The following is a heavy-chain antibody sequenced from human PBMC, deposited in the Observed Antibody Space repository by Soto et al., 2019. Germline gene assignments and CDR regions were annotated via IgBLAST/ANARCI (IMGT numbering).Heavy chain of an antibody. D-gene: IGHD6-6*01. CDR2: ISSSSSYI. CDR1: GFTFSSYS. CDR3: ARDFRGLLAARHYYYGMDV. V-gene: IGHV3-21*01. J-gene: IGHJ6*02. Sequence: GGSLRLSCAASGFTFSSYSMNWVRQAPGKGLEWVSSISSSSSYIYYADSVKGRFTISRDNAKNSLYLQMNSLRAEDTAVYYCARDFRGLLAARHYYYGMDVWGQGTTVTVSS.